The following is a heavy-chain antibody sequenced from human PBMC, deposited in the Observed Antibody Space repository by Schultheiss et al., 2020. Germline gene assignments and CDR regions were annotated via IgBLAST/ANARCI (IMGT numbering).Heavy chain of an antibody. CDR3: ARDINAFFDY. J-gene: IGHJ4*02. D-gene: IGHD3-10*01. V-gene: IGHV3-48*04. CDR1: GFTFSSYW. Sequence: GGSLRLSCAASGFTFSSYWMHWVRQAPGKGLVWVSYISSSGSTIYYADSVKGRFTISRDNAKNSLYLQMNSLRAEDTAVYYCARDINAFFDYWGQGTLVTVSS. CDR2: ISSSGSTI.